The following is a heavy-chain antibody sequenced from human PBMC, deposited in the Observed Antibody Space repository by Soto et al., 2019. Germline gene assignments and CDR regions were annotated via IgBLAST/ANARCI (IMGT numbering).Heavy chain of an antibody. Sequence: QVQLQESGPGLVKPSETLSLTCTVSGGSISSYYWSWIRQPPGKGLEWIGYIYYSGSTNYNPSLKSRVTISVDTSKNQFSLKLSSVTAADTAVYYCARWVAVAGIYYFDYWGQGTLVTVSS. CDR1: GGSISSYY. V-gene: IGHV4-59*01. D-gene: IGHD6-19*01. CDR2: IYYSGST. J-gene: IGHJ4*02. CDR3: ARWVAVAGIYYFDY.